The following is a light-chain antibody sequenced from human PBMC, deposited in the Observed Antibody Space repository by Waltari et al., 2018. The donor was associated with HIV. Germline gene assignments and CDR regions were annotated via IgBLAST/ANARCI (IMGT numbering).Light chain of an antibody. CDR2: RNY. V-gene: IGLV1-47*01. CDR3: AAWDDRWTSVV. Sequence: SVLTQPPSASAPPRQGVTISCLGVRSKMRTNYVSWYQQFPGSAPTLLISRNYQRPSGVPDRFSGSKSGTSASLTISWLRSDDEAEYYCAAWDDRWTSVVFGGGTKLTVL. CDR1: RSKMRTNY. J-gene: IGLJ2*01.